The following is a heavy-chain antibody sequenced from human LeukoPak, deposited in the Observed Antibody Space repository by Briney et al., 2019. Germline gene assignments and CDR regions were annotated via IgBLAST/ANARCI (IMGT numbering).Heavy chain of an antibody. V-gene: IGHV1-69*13. CDR2: IIPIFGTA. CDR1: GNTFTKYC. CDR3: ARGNGYYYDSSGYPNDYFDY. D-gene: IGHD3-22*01. Sequence: SVKVSCTASGNTFTKYCIHWVRQAPGQGLEWMGGIIPIFGTANYAQKFQGRVTITADESTSTAYMELSSLRSEDTAVYYCARGNGYYYDSSGYPNDYFDYWGQGTLVTVSS. J-gene: IGHJ4*02.